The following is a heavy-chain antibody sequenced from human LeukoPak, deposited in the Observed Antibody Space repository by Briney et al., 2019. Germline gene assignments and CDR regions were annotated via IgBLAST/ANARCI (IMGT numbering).Heavy chain of an antibody. V-gene: IGHV3-23*01. CDR2: ISSSGGST. Sequence: GGSLRLSCAASGFTFSSYAMSWVRQAPGKGLEWVSAISSSGGSTYYADSVKGRFTISRDNSKNTLYLQMNSLRAEDTAVYYCANDCHGDYSDYFDYWGQGTLVTVSS. CDR1: GFTFSSYA. D-gene: IGHD4-17*01. J-gene: IGHJ4*02. CDR3: ANDCHGDYSDYFDY.